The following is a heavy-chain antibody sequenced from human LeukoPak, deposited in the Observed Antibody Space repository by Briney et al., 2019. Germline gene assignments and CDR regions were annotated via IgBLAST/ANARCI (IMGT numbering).Heavy chain of an antibody. D-gene: IGHD3-10*01. CDR3: ARGSYYGSGSYYNSGRITNGMDV. CDR2: ISAYNGNT. J-gene: IGHJ6*04. CDR1: GYTFTSYG. Sequence: ASVKVSYKASGYTFTSYGISWVRQAPGQGLEWMGWISAYNGNTNYAQKLQGRVTMTTDTSTSTAYMELRSLRSDDTAVYYCARGSYYGSGSYYNSGRITNGMDVWGKGTTVTVSS. V-gene: IGHV1-18*04.